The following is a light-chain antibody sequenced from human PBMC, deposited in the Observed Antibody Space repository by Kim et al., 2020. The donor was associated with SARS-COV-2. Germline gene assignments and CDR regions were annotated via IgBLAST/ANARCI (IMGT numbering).Light chain of an antibody. V-gene: IGKV3-20*01. CDR3: HQYDGSPPWT. CDR1: QTVNSSF. J-gene: IGKJ1*01. CDR2: GAS. Sequence: TVLTQSPGTLSLSPGERATLSCRASQTVNSSFLAWYQQKPGQTPRLLIYGASRRATGIPDRFGGSGSGTEFTLSINRMEPVDFAVYFCHQYDGSPPWTFGQGTKVDIK.